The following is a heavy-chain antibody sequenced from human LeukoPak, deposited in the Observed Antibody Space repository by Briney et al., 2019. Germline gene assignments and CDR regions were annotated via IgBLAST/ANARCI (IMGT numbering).Heavy chain of an antibody. Sequence: PGGSLRLSCAASGFTFSSYEMNWVRQAPGKGLEWVSYISSSGSTIYYADSVKGRFTISRDNAKNSLYLQMNSLRAEDTAVYYCARDQTYYDILTGEDDAFDIWGQGTMVTVSS. D-gene: IGHD3-9*01. CDR3: ARDQTYYDILTGEDDAFDI. V-gene: IGHV3-48*03. CDR2: ISSSGSTI. J-gene: IGHJ3*02. CDR1: GFTFSSYE.